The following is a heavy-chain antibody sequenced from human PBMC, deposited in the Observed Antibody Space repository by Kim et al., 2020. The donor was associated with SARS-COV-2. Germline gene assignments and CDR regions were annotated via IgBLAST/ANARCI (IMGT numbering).Heavy chain of an antibody. Sequence: YANSVKGRLTIPRDNSKTTLYRQMNSLRAEDTAVYYCAKDLPYSSGLDYWGQGTLVTVSS. V-gene: IGHV3-30*02. J-gene: IGHJ4*02. D-gene: IGHD6-19*01. CDR3: AKDLPYSSGLDY.